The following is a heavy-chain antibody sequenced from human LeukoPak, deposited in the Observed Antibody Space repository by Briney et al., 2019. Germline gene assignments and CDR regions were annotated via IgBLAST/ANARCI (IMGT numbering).Heavy chain of an antibody. D-gene: IGHD2-21*02. CDR2: ISGSGGST. CDR1: GFTFSSYA. V-gene: IGHV3-23*01. J-gene: IGHJ5*02. CDR3: ANSYCGGDCYLP. Sequence: GGSLRLSCAASGFTFSSYAMSWVRQAPGKGLEWVSAISGSGGSTDYADSVKGRFTISRDNSKNTLYLQMNSLRVEDTAVYYCANSYCGGDCYLPWGQGTLVSVCS.